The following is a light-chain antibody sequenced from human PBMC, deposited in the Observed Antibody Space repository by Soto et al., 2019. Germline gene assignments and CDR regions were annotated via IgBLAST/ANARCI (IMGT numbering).Light chain of an antibody. CDR3: SSYGGSNTVV. CDR1: SSDVGDYNY. J-gene: IGLJ2*01. CDR2: EVS. Sequence: QSALTQPPSASGSPGQSVTISCTGSSSDVGDYNYVSWYQQHPGKAPKLMIYEVSKRPSGVPDRLSGSKSGNTASLTVSGLQAEDEADYYCSSYGGSNTVVFGGGTKLTV. V-gene: IGLV2-8*01.